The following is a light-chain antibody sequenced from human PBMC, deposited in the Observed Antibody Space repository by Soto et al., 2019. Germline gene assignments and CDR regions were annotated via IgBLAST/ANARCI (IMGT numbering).Light chain of an antibody. CDR1: QSVSNSY. CDR3: QQYCSSTRT. CDR2: GAS. V-gene: IGKV3-20*01. J-gene: IGKJ1*01. Sequence: EIVLTQSPGTLSLSPGERATLSCRASQSVSNSYLAWYQQKLGQAPRLLIYGASTRAPGIPDRFSGSGSETDFTLTISRLEPEDFALYYCQQYCSSTRTFGQGTKVEIK.